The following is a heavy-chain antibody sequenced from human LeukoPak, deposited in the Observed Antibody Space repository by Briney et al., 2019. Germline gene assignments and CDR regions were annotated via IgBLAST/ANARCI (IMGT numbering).Heavy chain of an antibody. CDR3: ARDKSCHDHKCYGFFDY. V-gene: IGHV3-66*02. Sequence: GGSLRLSCTASGITVSNNFMTWVRQAAGKGLEWVSVIYSDGPTKYAHSVKRRFTISRDNSKHTLYLQMNSLRVEDTAIYYCARDKSCHDHKCYGFFDYWGQGTLVTVSS. CDR2: IYSDGPT. D-gene: IGHD3-10*02. CDR1: GITVSNNF. J-gene: IGHJ4*02.